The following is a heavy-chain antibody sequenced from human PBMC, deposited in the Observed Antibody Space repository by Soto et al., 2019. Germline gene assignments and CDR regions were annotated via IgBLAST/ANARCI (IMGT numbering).Heavy chain of an antibody. CDR3: ARGGYSSGWYGYYYYGMDV. Sequence: SETLSLTCTVSGGSISRGGYYWSWIRQHPGKGLEWIGYIYYSGSTYYNPSLKSRVTISVDTSKNQFSLKLSSVTAADTAVYYCARGGYSSGWYGYYYYGMDVWGQGTTVTASS. V-gene: IGHV4-31*03. D-gene: IGHD6-19*01. CDR2: IYYSGST. CDR1: GGSISRGGYY. J-gene: IGHJ6*02.